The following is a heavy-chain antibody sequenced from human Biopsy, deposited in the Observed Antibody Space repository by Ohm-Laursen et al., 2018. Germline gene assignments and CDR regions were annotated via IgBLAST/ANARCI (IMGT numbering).Heavy chain of an antibody. CDR3: ARDSGILNYGNFKYYHYYGMDV. V-gene: IGHV4-59*02. CDR1: GDSVTKYY. D-gene: IGHD4-11*01. J-gene: IGHJ6*02. Sequence: GTLSLTCSVSGDSVTKYYWSWIRQPPGKGLEWIGHIYYSVMTNYNPSLQSRVSILVDTSRNQVSLTLSSVTAADTAVYYCARDSGILNYGNFKYYHYYGMDVWGQGTKVTVSS. CDR2: IYYSVMT.